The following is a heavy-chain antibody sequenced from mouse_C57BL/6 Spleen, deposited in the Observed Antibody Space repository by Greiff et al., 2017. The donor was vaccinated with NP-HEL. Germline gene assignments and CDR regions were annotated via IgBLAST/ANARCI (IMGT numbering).Heavy chain of an antibody. CDR2: IDPSDSET. V-gene: IGHV1-52*01. D-gene: IGHD2-4*01. Sequence: VQLQQSGAELVRPGSSVKLSCKASGYTFTSYWMHWVKQRPIQGLEWIGNIDPSDSETHYNQKFKDKATLTVDKSSSTAYMQLSSLTSEDSAVYYCARPIYYDYAFAYWGQGTLVTVSA. CDR1: GYTFTSYW. J-gene: IGHJ3*01. CDR3: ARPIYYDYAFAY.